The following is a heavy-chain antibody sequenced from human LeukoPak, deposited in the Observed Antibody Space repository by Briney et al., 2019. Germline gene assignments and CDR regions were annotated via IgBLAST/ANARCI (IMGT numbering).Heavy chain of an antibody. CDR2: IRYDGSNK. J-gene: IGHJ1*01. D-gene: IGHD6-19*01. Sequence: GGSLRLSCAASGFPFSSYGMHWVRQAPGKGLEWVAFIRYDGSNKYYADSVKGRFTISRDNSKNTLYLQMNSLRAEDTAVYYCAKDRGSGWYGRYFQHWGQGTLVTVSS. CDR3: AKDRGSGWYGRYFQH. V-gene: IGHV3-30*02. CDR1: GFPFSSYG.